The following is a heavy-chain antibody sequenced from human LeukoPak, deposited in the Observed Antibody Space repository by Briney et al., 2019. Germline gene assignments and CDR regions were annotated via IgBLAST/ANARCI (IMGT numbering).Heavy chain of an antibody. CDR1: GGSISSGSYY. J-gene: IGHJ4*02. V-gene: IGHV4-61*02. D-gene: IGHD3-10*01. CDR2: IYTSGST. Sequence: SQTLSLTCTVSGGSISSGSYYWSWIRQPAGKGLEWIGRIYTSGSTNYNPSLKSRVTISVDTSKNQFSLKLSSVTAADTAVYYCARGAPYGSGDYWGQGTLVTVSS. CDR3: ARGAPYGSGDY.